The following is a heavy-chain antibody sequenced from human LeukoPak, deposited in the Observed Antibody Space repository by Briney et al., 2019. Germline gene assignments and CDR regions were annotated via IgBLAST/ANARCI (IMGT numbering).Heavy chain of an antibody. CDR3: AKDFESYDSSGYYYY. D-gene: IGHD3-22*01. J-gene: IGHJ4*02. CDR2: IWYDGSNK. Sequence: PGGSLRLSCAASGFTFSSYGMHWVRQAPGKGLEWVAVIWYDGSNKYYADSVKGRFTISRDNSKNTLYLQMNSLRAEDTAVYYCAKDFESYDSSGYYYYWGQGNLVTVSS. V-gene: IGHV3-33*06. CDR1: GFTFSSYG.